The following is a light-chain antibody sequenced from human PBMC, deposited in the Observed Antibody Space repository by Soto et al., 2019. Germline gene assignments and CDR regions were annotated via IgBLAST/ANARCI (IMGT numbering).Light chain of an antibody. CDR3: QQYCSSPWT. CDR2: WAS. Sequence: DIVMTQSPDSLAVSLGERATINCRSSQSVLYSSSNKNYLXWYQQKPGQPPKLLIYWASTRESGVPDRFXXXXXXXXXXLTISSLQAEDVAVYYCQQYCSSPWTFGQGTKVEIK. V-gene: IGKV4-1*01. CDR1: QSVLYSSSNKNY. J-gene: IGKJ1*01.